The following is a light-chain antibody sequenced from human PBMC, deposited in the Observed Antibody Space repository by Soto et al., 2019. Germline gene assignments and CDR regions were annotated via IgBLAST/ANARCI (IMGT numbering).Light chain of an antibody. CDR2: AAS. CDR1: LGIRND. V-gene: IGKV1-17*01. CDR3: LEYNNWPRWT. Sequence: DIQMTQSPSSLSASVGDRVTITCRASLGIRNDLGWYQHKPGKAPKRLIYAASSLQSGVPSRFSGSGSGTEFTLTISSLQSEDFAVYYCLEYNNWPRWTFGQGTKVDIK. J-gene: IGKJ1*01.